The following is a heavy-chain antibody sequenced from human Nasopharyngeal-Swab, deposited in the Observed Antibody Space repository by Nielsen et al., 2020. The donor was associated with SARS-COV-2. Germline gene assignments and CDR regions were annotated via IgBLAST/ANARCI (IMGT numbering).Heavy chain of an antibody. Sequence: GGSLRLSCAASGFTFSSYGMHWVRQAPGKGLEWVALIWYDGSNKYYAGSVKGRFTISRDNSKNTLYLQMNSLRAEDTAVYYCASAGGGGDWHWGQGTLVTVSS. CDR2: IWYDGSNK. V-gene: IGHV3-33*01. CDR1: GFTFSSYG. D-gene: IGHD2-21*02. J-gene: IGHJ4*02. CDR3: ASAGGGGDWH.